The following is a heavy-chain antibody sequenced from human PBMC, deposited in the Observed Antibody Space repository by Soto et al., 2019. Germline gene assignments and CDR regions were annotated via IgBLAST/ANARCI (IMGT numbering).Heavy chain of an antibody. V-gene: IGHV1-3*01. J-gene: IGHJ4*02. CDR2: INADHGYT. Sequence: QVQLVQSGAEVKKPGASVKVSCKTSGYTFTNYTMHWVRQAPGLRPEWMGWINADHGYTKYSQRFQDRVTITRDTAASTVYMELSSLRSEDTAVYYCARDGDTVVTALDYWGQGTLVTVSS. CDR1: GYTFTNYT. D-gene: IGHD2-2*01. CDR3: ARDGDTVVTALDY.